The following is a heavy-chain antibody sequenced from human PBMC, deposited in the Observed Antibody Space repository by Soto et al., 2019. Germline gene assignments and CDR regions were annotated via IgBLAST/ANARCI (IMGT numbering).Heavy chain of an antibody. CDR2: IYYTGSM. D-gene: IGHD1-26*01. Sequence: QVQLQESGPGLVRPSETLSLTCTVSGGSISSYYWSWIRQPPGKGLEWIGYIYYTGSMNYNPSLESRVTISVDTSKTQFSLKLSSVTAADTAVYYCARPVSSGSYSGAFDIWGQGTMVTVSS. CDR1: GGSISSYY. J-gene: IGHJ3*02. V-gene: IGHV4-59*08. CDR3: ARPVSSGSYSGAFDI.